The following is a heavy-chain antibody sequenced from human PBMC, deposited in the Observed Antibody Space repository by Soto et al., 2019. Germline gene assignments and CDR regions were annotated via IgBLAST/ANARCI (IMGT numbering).Heavy chain of an antibody. J-gene: IGHJ6*02. Sequence: PRGSLRLSCAASGFTFSSYSMNWVRQAPGKGLEWVSYISSSSSTIYYADSVKGRFTISRDNAKNSLYLQMNSLRDEDTAVYYCARAEYYYYYYGMDVWGQGPTVTVSS. D-gene: IGHD2-2*01. CDR1: GFTFSSYS. CDR2: ISSSSSTI. V-gene: IGHV3-48*02. CDR3: ARAEYYYYYYGMDV.